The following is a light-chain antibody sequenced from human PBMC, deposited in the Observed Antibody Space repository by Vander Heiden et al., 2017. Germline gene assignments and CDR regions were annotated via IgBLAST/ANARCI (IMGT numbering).Light chain of an antibody. Sequence: DIQMTQSPSPLSASVGDRVTITCRASQSINSWLIWYQQKPGKAPRLLIYKASNLESGVPSRFSGSGSGTEFTLTISSLQPDDFATYYRQQHRDYPITFGQGTRLEIK. J-gene: IGKJ5*01. CDR1: QSINSW. CDR2: KAS. V-gene: IGKV1-5*03. CDR3: QQHRDYPIT.